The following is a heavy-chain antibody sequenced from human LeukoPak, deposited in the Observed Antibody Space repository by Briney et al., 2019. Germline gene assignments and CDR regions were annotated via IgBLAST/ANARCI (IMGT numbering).Heavy chain of an antibody. J-gene: IGHJ4*02. CDR2: IIPIFGTA. V-gene: IGHV1-69*05. CDR3: ARDPIEGPPGTRDY. D-gene: IGHD1-1*01. CDR1: GGTFSSYA. Sequence: SVKVSCKASGGTFSSYAISWVRQAPGEGLEWMGRIIPIFGTANYAQKFQGRVTITTDESTSTAYMELSSLRSEDTAVYYCARDPIEGPPGTRDYWGQGTLVTVSS.